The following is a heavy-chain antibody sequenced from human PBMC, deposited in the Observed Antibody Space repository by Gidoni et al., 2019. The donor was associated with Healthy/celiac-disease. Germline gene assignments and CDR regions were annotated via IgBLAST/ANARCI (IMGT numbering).Heavy chain of an antibody. CDR2: IRSKAYGGTT. CDR3: TRDHITMIVVVNPSPVDFDY. Sequence: EVKLVESGGGLVKPGRSLRPSCTASGFPFGDYAMTWFPPAPGKGLEWVGFIRSKAYGGTTEYAASVKGRFTISRDDSKSIAYLQRNSLKTEDTAVYYCTRDHITMIVVVNPSPVDFDYWGQGTLVTVSS. J-gene: IGHJ4*02. D-gene: IGHD3-22*01. V-gene: IGHV3-49*05. CDR1: GFPFGDYA.